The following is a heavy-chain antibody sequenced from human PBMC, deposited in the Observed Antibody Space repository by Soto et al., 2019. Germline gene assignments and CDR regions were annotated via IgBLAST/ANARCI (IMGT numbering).Heavy chain of an antibody. D-gene: IGHD3-10*01. CDR2: IYYSGST. CDR1: GGSVSSGSYY. V-gene: IGHV4-61*01. J-gene: IGHJ6*02. Sequence: SETLSLTCTVSGGSVSSGSYYWSWIRQPPGKGLEWIGYIYYSGSTNYNPSLKSRVTISVDTSKNQFSLKLSSVTAADTAVYYCASGSGFRESPLYGMDVWGQGTTVTVSS. CDR3: ASGSGFRESPLYGMDV.